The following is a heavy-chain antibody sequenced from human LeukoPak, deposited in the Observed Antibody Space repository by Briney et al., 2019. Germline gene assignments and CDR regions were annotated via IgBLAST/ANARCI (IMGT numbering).Heavy chain of an antibody. CDR1: GGSITSYY. CDR2: INYAGST. J-gene: IGHJ4*02. D-gene: IGHD3-22*01. V-gene: IGHV4-59*08. Sequence: SETLSLTCNVSGGSITSYYWNWIRQPPGKGLEWIGYINYAGSTNSNPSLRSRVTMSLDTSKNQFSLKLSSVTATDTARYYCAGSYFYDGNRCFDYWGQGALVTVSS. CDR3: AGSYFYDGNRCFDY.